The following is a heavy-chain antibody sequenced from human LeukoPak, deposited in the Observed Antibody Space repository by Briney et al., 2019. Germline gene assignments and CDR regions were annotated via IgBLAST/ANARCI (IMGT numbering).Heavy chain of an antibody. D-gene: IGHD5-18*01. CDR1: GGSFSGCY. J-gene: IGHJ4*02. Sequence: SETLSLTCAVYGGSFSGCYWSWNRQPPGKGLEWIGEINHSGSTNYNPSLKSRVTISVDTSKNQFSLNLSSVTAADTAVYFCARGRYSFGYWGQGTLVTVSS. V-gene: IGHV4-34*01. CDR3: ARGRYSFGY. CDR2: INHSGST.